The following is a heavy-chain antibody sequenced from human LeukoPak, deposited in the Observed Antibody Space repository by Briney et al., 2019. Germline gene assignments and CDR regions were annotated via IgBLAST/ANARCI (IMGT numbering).Heavy chain of an antibody. CDR1: GYTFRSYG. CDR2: ISAYNGNT. CDR3: ARWLRGYNDWFDP. D-gene: IGHD3-22*01. Sequence: ASVNVSCKASGYTFRSYGIIWVRQAPGQGLEWMGWISAYNGNTNYAQKLQGRVTMTTDTSTSTAYMELRSLRSDDTALYYCARWLRGYNDWFDPWGQGTLVTVSS. V-gene: IGHV1-18*01. J-gene: IGHJ5*02.